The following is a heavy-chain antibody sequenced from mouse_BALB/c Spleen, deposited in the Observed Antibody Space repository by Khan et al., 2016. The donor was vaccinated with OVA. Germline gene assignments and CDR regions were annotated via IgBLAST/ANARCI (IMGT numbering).Heavy chain of an antibody. J-gene: IGHJ4*01. CDR2: ISYSGST. Sequence: EVQLQESGPGLVKPSQSLSLTCTVTGYSITSDYAWNWIRQFPGNKLEWMGYISYSGSTNYNPSLKSRISITRDTSKNQFFLQLNSVTTEDTATDCCARDGARDNYAMDYWGQGTSGTVSS. CDR1: GYSITSDYA. D-gene: IGHD1-1*02. CDR3: ARDGARDNYAMDY. V-gene: IGHV3-2*02.